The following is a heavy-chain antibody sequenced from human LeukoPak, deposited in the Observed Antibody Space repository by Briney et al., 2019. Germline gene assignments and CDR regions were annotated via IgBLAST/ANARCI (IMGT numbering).Heavy chain of an antibody. CDR2: ISGSGAST. Sequence: PGGSLRLSCGGSGFIFSSYAMSWVRQAPGKGLEWVSAISGSGASTYYADSVKGRFTISRDNSKNTMYLQMNSLRAEDTAVYYCAFSRVGIEEAAIDYWGRGTLVTVSS. CDR3: AFSRVGIEEAAIDY. J-gene: IGHJ4*02. D-gene: IGHD6-13*01. V-gene: IGHV3-23*01. CDR1: GFIFSSYA.